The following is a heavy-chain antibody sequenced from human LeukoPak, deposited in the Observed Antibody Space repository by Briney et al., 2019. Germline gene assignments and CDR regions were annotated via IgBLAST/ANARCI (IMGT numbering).Heavy chain of an antibody. CDR3: ARESRRIAAAGPSYYMDV. D-gene: IGHD6-13*01. V-gene: IGHV4-34*01. Sequence: SETLSLTCAVSGGSFSGHYWNWIRQPPGKGLEWIGEINHGGSTNYNPSLKSRVTISVDTSQKQFSLRLSSVTAADTAVYYCARESRRIAAAGPSYYMDVWGRGTTVTVSS. CDR2: INHGGST. J-gene: IGHJ6*03. CDR1: GGSFSGHY.